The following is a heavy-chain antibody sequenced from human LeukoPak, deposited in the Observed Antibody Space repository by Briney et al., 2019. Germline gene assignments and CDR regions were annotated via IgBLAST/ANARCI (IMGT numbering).Heavy chain of an antibody. Sequence: GGSLRLSCAASGFTFSSYWMSWVRQAPGKGLELEWVANIKTDGSEKAYVDSVKGRFTISRDNARNSMYLQMNSLRAEDTAVYYCARGEWLPLLFDYWGQGTLVTVSS. V-gene: IGHV3-7*01. J-gene: IGHJ4*02. CDR2: IKTDGSEK. CDR1: GFTFSSYW. CDR3: ARGEWLPLLFDY. D-gene: IGHD5-12*01.